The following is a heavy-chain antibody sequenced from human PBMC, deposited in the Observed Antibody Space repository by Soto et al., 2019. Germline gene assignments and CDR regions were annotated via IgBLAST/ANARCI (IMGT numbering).Heavy chain of an antibody. CDR2: ISGYNDNT. CDR3: ARDGASGWYEVGDY. V-gene: IGHV1-18*01. D-gene: IGHD6-19*01. Sequence: ASVKVSCKASGYTFTSYGISWVRQAPGQGLEWMGWISGYNDNTKYAQKLQGRVTMTTDTSTSTAYMELRSLRSDDTAVYYCARDGASGWYEVGDYWGQGTLVTVSS. J-gene: IGHJ4*02. CDR1: GYTFTSYG.